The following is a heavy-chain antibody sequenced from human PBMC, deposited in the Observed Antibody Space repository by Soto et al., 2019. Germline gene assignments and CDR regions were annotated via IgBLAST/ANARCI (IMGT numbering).Heavy chain of an antibody. J-gene: IGHJ4*02. V-gene: IGHV3-23*01. CDR2: LSDSGGST. D-gene: IGHD6-13*01. CDR3: AKVSSSWYSGFFDL. CDR1: GFTFSSHA. Sequence: EVQLLESGGGLVQPGESLRLSCTASGFTFSSHAMTWVRQAPGKGLEWVSGLSDSGGSTYYADSVKGRFTISRDNSMNTLYLQMNTLRAEDMAVYYCAKVSSSWYSGFFDLWGQGTLVTVSS.